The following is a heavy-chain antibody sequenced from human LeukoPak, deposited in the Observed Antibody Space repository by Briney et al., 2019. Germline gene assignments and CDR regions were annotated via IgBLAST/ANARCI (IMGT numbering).Heavy chain of an antibody. CDR2: LNSNGGTT. V-gene: IGHV3-64*01. D-gene: IGHD6-13*01. Sequence: GGSRRLSCEASGFTFSTYAMHWLRQAPGKGLEYVSGLNSNGGTTSYANSVKGRFTISRDNSKNTLYLQMGSLRAEDTAVYYCARGDSNTWYSYYYYGMDVWGQGTTVTVSS. J-gene: IGHJ6*02. CDR3: ARGDSNTWYSYYYYGMDV. CDR1: GFTFSTYA.